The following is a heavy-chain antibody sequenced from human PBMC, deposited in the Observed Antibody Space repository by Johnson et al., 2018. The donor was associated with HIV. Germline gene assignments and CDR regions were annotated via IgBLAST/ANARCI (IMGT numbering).Heavy chain of an antibody. J-gene: IGHJ3*02. V-gene: IGHV3-66*02. CDR2: IFSVGGA. CDR3: ARDGRDLVTRGSFDI. D-gene: IGHD3-9*01. Sequence: VQLVESGGGLVKPGGSLRLSCAASGITVSSNYMSWVRQAPGKGLEWVSVIFSVGGAYYADSVKGRFIISRDNSKNMLYLHMNSLRPEDTAVYYCARDGRDLVTRGSFDIWGQGTMVTVSS. CDR1: GITVSSNY.